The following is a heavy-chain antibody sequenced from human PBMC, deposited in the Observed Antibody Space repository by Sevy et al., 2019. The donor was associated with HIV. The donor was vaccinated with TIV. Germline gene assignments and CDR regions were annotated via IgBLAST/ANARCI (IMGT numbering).Heavy chain of an antibody. Sequence: GGSLRLSCAGSGFTFSNYGMHWVRQAPGKGLEWVAIIWYDGSNKYYTESVKGRLTISRDNSKNMWYLQMNGLRAEDTAVYYCARDKLQTTGSLGDYYYGLDVWGQGTRVTVSS. D-gene: IGHD3-16*01. CDR3: ARDKLQTTGSLGDYYYGLDV. J-gene: IGHJ6*02. V-gene: IGHV3-33*01. CDR2: IWYDGSNK. CDR1: GFTFSNYG.